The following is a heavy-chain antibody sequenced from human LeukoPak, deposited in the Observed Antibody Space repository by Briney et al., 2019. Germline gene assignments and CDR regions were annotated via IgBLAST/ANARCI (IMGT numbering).Heavy chain of an antibody. CDR2: ISSGNSYI. Sequence: GSLRLSCAASGFTFSSYTMNWVRQAPGKGLEWVSSISSGNSYIYYADSVKGRFTISRDTAKHSLYLQMNSLRAEDTAVYYCARDGETFTRYCSGGSCYRKFDYWGQGTLVTVSS. V-gene: IGHV3-21*01. D-gene: IGHD2-15*01. J-gene: IGHJ4*02. CDR3: ARDGETFTRYCSGGSCYRKFDY. CDR1: GFTFSSYT.